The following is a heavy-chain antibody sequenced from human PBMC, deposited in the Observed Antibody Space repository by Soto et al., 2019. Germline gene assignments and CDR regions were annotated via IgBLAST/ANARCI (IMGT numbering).Heavy chain of an antibody. J-gene: IGHJ6*02. CDR3: AINADV. CDR2: IYYSGST. CDR1: GGSVSSGSYY. V-gene: IGHV4-61*01. Sequence: PSETLSLTCTVSGGSVSSGSYYWSWIRQPPGKGLEWIGYIYYSGSTNYNPSLKSRVTISVDTSKNQLSLKLSSVIAADSAVYYCAINADVWGQGTSVTVSS.